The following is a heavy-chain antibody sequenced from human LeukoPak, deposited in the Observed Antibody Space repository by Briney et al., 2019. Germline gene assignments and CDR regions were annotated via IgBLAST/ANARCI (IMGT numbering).Heavy chain of an antibody. D-gene: IGHD6-13*01. CDR1: GFSFSNYA. CDR3: ARDISASGIFFDS. CDR2: SGAGGST. Sequence: GGSLRLSCAASGFSFSNYAMSWVRQAPGKGLEWVSTSGAGGSTYYADSVKGRFTISRDNAENALYLQMNSLRAEDTAVYFCARDISASGIFFDSWGQGTLVTVSS. V-gene: IGHV3-23*01. J-gene: IGHJ4*02.